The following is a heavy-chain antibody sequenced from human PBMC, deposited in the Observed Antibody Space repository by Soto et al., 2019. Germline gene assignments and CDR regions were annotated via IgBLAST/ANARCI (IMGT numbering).Heavy chain of an antibody. J-gene: IGHJ5*02. D-gene: IGHD6-6*01. CDR2: ITGTASST. V-gene: IGHV3-23*01. CDR3: AKGAEGCVVSSLDA. Sequence: EVQLLESGGGFVQPGGSLRLSCAASGFRFSDFAMKWVRQAPGRGLEWVSAITGTASSTYYADSVKGRFTISRDNSKNALDLQINSLRAEDTAIHYCAKGAEGCVVSSLDACGQGTLVTVSS. CDR1: GFRFSDFA.